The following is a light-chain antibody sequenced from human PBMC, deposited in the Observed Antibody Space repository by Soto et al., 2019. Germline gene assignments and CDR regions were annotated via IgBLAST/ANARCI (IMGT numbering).Light chain of an antibody. V-gene: IGKV3-15*01. CDR3: EPYANWPLP. J-gene: IGKJ4*01. CDR1: QGIGST. Sequence: EIVMTQSPATLSVSPREGATLSCRASQGIGSTLAWYQQKPGQTPRLLIYGASTRATGVPARFSCSASGTEFTLTITNLQSEDFGNYYCEPYANWPLPFGGGTKVESK. CDR2: GAS.